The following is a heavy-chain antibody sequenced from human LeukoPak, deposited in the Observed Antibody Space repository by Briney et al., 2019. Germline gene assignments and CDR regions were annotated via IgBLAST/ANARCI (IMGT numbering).Heavy chain of an antibody. J-gene: IGHJ4*02. D-gene: IGHD3-10*01. CDR3: ARGMGSGTYRRFDF. V-gene: IGHV1-2*02. CDR1: GYTFTPYN. CDR2: ITPSSGAT. Sequence: ASVKVSCKTSGYTFTPYNIHWVRQAPGQGLEWMGWITPSSGATNYAQQLQGRITMTRDTSISTAYMELNNLISDDTAVYYCARGMGSGTYRRFDFWGQGTLVTVSS.